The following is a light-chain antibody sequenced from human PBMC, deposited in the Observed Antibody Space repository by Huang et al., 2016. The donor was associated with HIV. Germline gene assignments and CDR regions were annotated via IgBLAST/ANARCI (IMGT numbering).Light chain of an antibody. V-gene: IGKV3-15*01. Sequence: VMMSQSPATLAASPGERVTLSCGASQSVNPNLAWYQQKPGQPPRLLIYAASTRATGVLARFAGSGSGTECTLTIDSLQSDDFAVYYCQQYKKWPPEYTFGQGTRLEIK. J-gene: IGKJ2*01. CDR1: QSVNPN. CDR3: QQYKKWPPEYT. CDR2: AAS.